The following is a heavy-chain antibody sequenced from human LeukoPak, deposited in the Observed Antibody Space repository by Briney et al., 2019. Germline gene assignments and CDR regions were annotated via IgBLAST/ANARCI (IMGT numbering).Heavy chain of an antibody. D-gene: IGHD4-4*01. Sequence: ASVKVSCKVSGYTLTELSMHWVRQAPGKGLEWMGGFDPEDGETIYAQKFQGRVTMTEDTSTDTAYMELSSLRSEDTAVYYCATDRGDGYSLPHFDYWGQGTLVTVSS. V-gene: IGHV1-24*01. CDR3: ATDRGDGYSLPHFDY. CDR1: GYTLTELS. CDR2: FDPEDGET. J-gene: IGHJ4*02.